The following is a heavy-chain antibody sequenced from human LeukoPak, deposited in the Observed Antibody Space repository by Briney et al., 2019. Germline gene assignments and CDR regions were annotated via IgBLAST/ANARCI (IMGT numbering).Heavy chain of an antibody. CDR1: GFTFSDYA. J-gene: IGHJ4*02. Sequence: GGSLRLSCSASGFTFSDYALNWVRQAPGKGLVWVSTINVGGATAYYADSVKGRFTTSRDTSKNTLYLYMNSLRAEDTALYDCCFGVLSSVFFDYWGQGTPVTVSS. V-gene: IGHV3-23*01. D-gene: IGHD3-3*01. CDR3: CFGVLSSVFFDY. CDR2: INVGGATA.